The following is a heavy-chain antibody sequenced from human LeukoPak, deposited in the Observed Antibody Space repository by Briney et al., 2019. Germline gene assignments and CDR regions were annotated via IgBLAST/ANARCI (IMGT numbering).Heavy chain of an antibody. V-gene: IGHV3-11*01. CDR1: GFTFSDYY. D-gene: IGHD6-13*01. CDR3: ARGGSSWYGDYYGMDV. J-gene: IGHJ6*02. Sequence: GGSLRLSCAASGFTFSDYYMSWIRQAPGKGLEWVSYISSSGSTIYYADFVKGRFTISRDNAKNSLYLQMNSLRAEDTAVYYCARGGSSWYGDYYGMDVWGQGTTVTVSS. CDR2: ISSSGSTI.